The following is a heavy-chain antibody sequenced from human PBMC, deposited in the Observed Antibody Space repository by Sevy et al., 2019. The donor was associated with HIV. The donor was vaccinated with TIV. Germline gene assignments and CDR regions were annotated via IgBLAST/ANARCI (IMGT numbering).Heavy chain of an antibody. V-gene: IGHV4-39*01. J-gene: IGHJ4*02. D-gene: IGHD6-13*01. CDR1: GGSISSSSYY. Sequence: SETLSLTCTVSGGSISSSSYYWGWIRQPAGKRREWIGSIYYSGSTYYNPSLKSRVTISVDTSKNQFSLKLSSVTAADTAVYYCAKVSQQLVPGNFDCWGQGTLVTVSS. CDR2: IYYSGST. CDR3: AKVSQQLVPGNFDC.